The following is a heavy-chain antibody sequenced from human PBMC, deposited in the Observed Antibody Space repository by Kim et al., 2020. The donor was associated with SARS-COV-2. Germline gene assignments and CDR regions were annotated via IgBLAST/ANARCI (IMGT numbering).Heavy chain of an antibody. CDR3: SREDY. J-gene: IGHJ4*02. CDR1: QNTFTGFY. V-gene: IGHV1-2*02. CDR2: INADTGAT. Sequence: ASVKVSCKASQNTFTGFYIHWVRQAPGQGLEWMGWINADTGATVYSQNFQGRVTMTRDMSVSIVYMEVSRLTSDDTALYYCSREDYWGQGTLVTVSS.